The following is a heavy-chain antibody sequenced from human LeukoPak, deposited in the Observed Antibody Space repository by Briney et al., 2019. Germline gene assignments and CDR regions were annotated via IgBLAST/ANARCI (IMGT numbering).Heavy chain of an antibody. V-gene: IGHV1-2*02. CDR3: ARGVVAATFYYYMDV. CDR1: GYTFTSYG. D-gene: IGHD2-15*01. J-gene: IGHJ6*03. Sequence: ASVKVSCKASGYTFTSYGISWVRQAPGQGLEWMGWINPSSGGTNYPQNFQGRVTMTRDTSLSTAYMEVSGLRSDDTAVYYCARGVVAATFYYYMDVWGKGTTVTVSS. CDR2: INPSSGGT.